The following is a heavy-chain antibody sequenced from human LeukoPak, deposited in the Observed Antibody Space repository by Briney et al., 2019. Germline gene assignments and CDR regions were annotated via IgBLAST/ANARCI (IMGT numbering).Heavy chain of an antibody. CDR3: ARSIAVDNPHFDF. CDR1: GFTFTSSA. D-gene: IGHD6-19*01. Sequence: SVKVSCKASGFTFTSSAVQWVRQARGQRLEWIGWIVVGSGNTNYAQKFQERVTITRDMSTSTAYMELSSLRSEDTAVYYCARSIAVDNPHFDFWGQGTLVTVSS. V-gene: IGHV1-58*01. J-gene: IGHJ4*02. CDR2: IVVGSGNT.